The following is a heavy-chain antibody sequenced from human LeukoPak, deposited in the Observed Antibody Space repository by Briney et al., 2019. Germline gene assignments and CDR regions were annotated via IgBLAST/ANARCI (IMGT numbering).Heavy chain of an antibody. V-gene: IGHV1-8*01. CDR3: ARVPVPAPRRGLYFDY. Sequence: ASVTVSCKASGYTFSSHDIYWVRQAPGQGLEWMGWMNLNSGDTYYAQNFQGRFSITSDTSKSTTYMDLASLAPEDTAVYYCARVPVPAPRRGLYFDYWGQGTLITVSS. CDR1: GYTFSSHD. D-gene: IGHD2-2*01. J-gene: IGHJ4*02. CDR2: MNLNSGDT.